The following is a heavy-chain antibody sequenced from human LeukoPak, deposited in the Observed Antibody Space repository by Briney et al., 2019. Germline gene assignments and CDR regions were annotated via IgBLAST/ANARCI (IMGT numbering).Heavy chain of an antibody. CDR1: GFTFSSYA. J-gene: IGHJ4*02. V-gene: IGHV3-30-3*01. D-gene: IGHD3-10*01. CDR2: ISYDGSNK. Sequence: GRSLRLSCAASGFTFSSYAMHWVRQAPGKGLEWVAVISYDGSNKYYADSVKGRFTISRDNSKNTLYLQMNSLRAEDTAVYYCARAALSSWGVGVDYFDYWGQGTLVTVSS. CDR3: ARAALSSWGVGVDYFDY.